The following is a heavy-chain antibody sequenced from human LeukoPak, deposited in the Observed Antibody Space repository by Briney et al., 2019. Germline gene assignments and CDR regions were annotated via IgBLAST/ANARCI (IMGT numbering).Heavy chain of an antibody. V-gene: IGHV4-59*01. J-gene: IGHJ4*02. CDR1: GGSFSGYY. D-gene: IGHD5-18*01. CDR2: IYYSGST. Sequence: PSETLSLTCAVYGGSFSGYYWSWIRQPPGKGLEWIGYIYYSGSTNYNPSLKSRVTISLDTSKNQFSLKLSSVTAADTAVYYCAREEYNYGQFEYWGQGTLVTVSS. CDR3: AREEYNYGQFEY.